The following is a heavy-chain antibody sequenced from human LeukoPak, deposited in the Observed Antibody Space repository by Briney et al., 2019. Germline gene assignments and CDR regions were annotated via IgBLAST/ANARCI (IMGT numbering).Heavy chain of an antibody. V-gene: IGHV4-39*07. J-gene: IGHJ4*02. CDR2: IHYSGST. Sequence: SETLSLTCTVSGGSISSSSYYWGWIRQPPGKGLEWIGSIHYSGSTYYNPSLKSRVTISVDTSKNQFSLILTSVSAADTAIYYCARDKRNWDVDYWGQGTLVTVSS. D-gene: IGHD1-14*01. CDR1: GGSISSSSYY. CDR3: ARDKRNWDVDY.